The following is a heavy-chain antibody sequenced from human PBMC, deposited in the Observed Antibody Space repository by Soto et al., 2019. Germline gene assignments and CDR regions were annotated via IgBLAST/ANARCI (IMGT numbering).Heavy chain of an antibody. CDR1: GFPFICSD. CDR3: ASTVFGVVYYGVDV. D-gene: IGHD3-3*01. V-gene: IGHV3-23*01. J-gene: IGHJ6*02. Sequence: GGSLRLSCVASGFPFICSDMSWVRQAPGKGLEWVAAVSGSDDRTYYADSLKGRFTVPRDNLKNTVFLQMKSLRPEDTAVYYCASTVFGVVYYGVDVWGQGTTVTVSS. CDR2: VSGSDDRT.